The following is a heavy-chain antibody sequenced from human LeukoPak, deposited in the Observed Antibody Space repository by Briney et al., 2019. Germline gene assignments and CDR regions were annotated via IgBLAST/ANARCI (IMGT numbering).Heavy chain of an antibody. CDR1: GGSFSGYY. CDR2: INHSGGT. D-gene: IGHD2-2*01. Sequence: SETLSLTCAVYGGSFSGYYWSWVRQPPGEGLEWIGEINHSGGTNCNPSLKSRVTISVDTSKNRFSLKLSSVTAADTAVYYCARGGKYCSSTTCYVAYWGQGALVTVSS. V-gene: IGHV4-34*01. J-gene: IGHJ4*02. CDR3: ARGGKYCSSTTCYVAY.